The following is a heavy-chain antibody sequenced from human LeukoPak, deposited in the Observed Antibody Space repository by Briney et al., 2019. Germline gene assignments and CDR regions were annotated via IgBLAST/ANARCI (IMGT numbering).Heavy chain of an antibody. V-gene: IGHV3-48*01. Sequence: GGSLRLSCAASGFTFSSYSMTWVRQAPGKGLGWVSYISSSSSTIYYAASVKGRFTISRDNAKNSLYLQMNSLRAEDTAVYYCARDMGELLYYYYYYMDVWGKGTTVTVSS. CDR2: ISSSSSTI. J-gene: IGHJ6*03. CDR3: ARDMGELLYYYYYYMDV. D-gene: IGHD1-26*01. CDR1: GFTFSSYS.